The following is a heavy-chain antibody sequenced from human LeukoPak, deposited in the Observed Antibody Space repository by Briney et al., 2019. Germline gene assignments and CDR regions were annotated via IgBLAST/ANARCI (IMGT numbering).Heavy chain of an antibody. CDR1: GFTFSDYE. J-gene: IGHJ4*02. D-gene: IGHD6-19*01. V-gene: IGHV3-48*03. CDR3: AKDRPAGYSSGWYDY. Sequence: GGSLRLSCAASGFTFSDYEMNWVRQAPGKGLEWVSYISDSGSTIYYAESVKGRFTISRDNSKNTLYLQMNSLRAEDTAVYYCAKDRPAGYSSGWYDYWGQGTLVTVSS. CDR2: ISDSGSTI.